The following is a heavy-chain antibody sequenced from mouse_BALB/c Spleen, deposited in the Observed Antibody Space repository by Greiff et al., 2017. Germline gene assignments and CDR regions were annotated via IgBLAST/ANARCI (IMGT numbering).Heavy chain of an antibody. J-gene: IGHJ2*01. Sequence: EVKLMESGGGLVQPGGSRKLSCAASGFTFSSFGMHWVRQAPEKGLEWVAYISSGSSTIYYADTVKGRFTISRDNPKNTLFLQMTSLRSEDTAMYYCARFYYGKGDYYFDYWGQGTTLTVSS. CDR2: ISSGSSTI. CDR1: GFTFSSFG. V-gene: IGHV5-17*02. D-gene: IGHD2-1*01. CDR3: ARFYYGKGDYYFDY.